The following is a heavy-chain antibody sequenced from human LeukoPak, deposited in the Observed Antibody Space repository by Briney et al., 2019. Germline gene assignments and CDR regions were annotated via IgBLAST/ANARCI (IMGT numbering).Heavy chain of an antibody. J-gene: IGHJ4*02. Sequence: GGSLRLSCAASGFTFSSYEMNWVRQAPGKGLEWVSYISSSGSTIYYADSVKGRFTISRDNAKNSLYLQMNSLRAEDTAVYYCASLTMVRGVKNWGQGTLVTVSS. CDR1: GFTFSSYE. CDR2: ISSSGSTI. V-gene: IGHV3-48*03. D-gene: IGHD3-10*01. CDR3: ASLTMVRGVKN.